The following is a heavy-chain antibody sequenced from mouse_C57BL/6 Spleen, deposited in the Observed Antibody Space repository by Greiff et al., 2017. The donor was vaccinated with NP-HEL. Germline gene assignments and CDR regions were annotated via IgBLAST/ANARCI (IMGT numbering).Heavy chain of an antibody. CDR2: ISNGGGST. Sequence: EVMLVESGGGLVQPGGSLKLSCAASGFTFSDYYMYWVRQTPEKRLEWVAYISNGGGSTYYPATVKGRFTISRDNAKNTLYLQMSRLKSEDTAMYYCARHPLYYYGSAGYFDVWGTGTTVTVSS. D-gene: IGHD1-1*01. CDR3: ARHPLYYYGSAGYFDV. V-gene: IGHV5-12*01. J-gene: IGHJ1*03. CDR1: GFTFSDYY.